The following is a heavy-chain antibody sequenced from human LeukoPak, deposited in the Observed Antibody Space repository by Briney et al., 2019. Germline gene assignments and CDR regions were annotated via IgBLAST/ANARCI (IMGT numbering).Heavy chain of an antibody. CDR2: IHGDESTT. D-gene: IGHD6-6*01. J-gene: IGHJ4*02. CDR1: GFTFSTYW. V-gene: IGHV3-74*01. Sequence: GGSLRLSCAASGFTFSTYWLYWVRQAPGKGLVWVSRIHGDESTTAYADSVKGRFTISRDNAKNTLYLQMNSLRVEDTAVYYCTRGGTYSTSPLDYWGQGTLVTVPS. CDR3: TRGGTYSTSPLDY.